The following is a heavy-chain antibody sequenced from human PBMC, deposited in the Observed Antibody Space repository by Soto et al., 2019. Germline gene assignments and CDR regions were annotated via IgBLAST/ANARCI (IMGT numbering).Heavy chain of an antibody. CDR2: TSYDGNNE. CDR1: GFTFGNYA. D-gene: IGHD1-1*01. J-gene: IGHJ4*02. CDR3: AKDKGVFNWATSYFDY. Sequence: QPXGSLRLSCAASGFTFGNYAMHWVRQAAGKGLEWVALTSYDGNNEYYTDSVKGRFTISRDNSKNTLFLQMNSPRPEDTAVYYCAKDKGVFNWATSYFDYWGQGALVTVSS. V-gene: IGHV3-30*18.